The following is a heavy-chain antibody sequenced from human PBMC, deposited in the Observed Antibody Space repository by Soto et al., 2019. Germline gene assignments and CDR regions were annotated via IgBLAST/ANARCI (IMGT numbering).Heavy chain of an antibody. Sequence: SETLSLTCTVSGGSISSYYWSWIRQPPGKGLEWIGYIYYSGSTNYNPSLKSRVTISVDTSKNQFSLKLSSVAAADTAVYYCARDQTDFWSGYYTANGGMDVWGQGTTVTVSS. CDR1: GGSISSYY. D-gene: IGHD3-3*01. CDR2: IYYSGST. V-gene: IGHV4-59*01. CDR3: ARDQTDFWSGYYTANGGMDV. J-gene: IGHJ6*02.